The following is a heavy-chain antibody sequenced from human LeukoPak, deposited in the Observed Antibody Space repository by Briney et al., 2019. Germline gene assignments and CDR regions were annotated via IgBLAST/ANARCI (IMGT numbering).Heavy chain of an antibody. V-gene: IGHV3-23*01. D-gene: IGHD2-21*02. J-gene: IGHJ4*02. Sequence: GGSLRLSCAASGFTFSNYAMSWVRQAPGKGLEWVSAISGSGGSTYYADSVKGRFTISRDNSKNTLYLQMNSLRAEDTAVYYCAKAAHIVVVTATLFDYWGQGTLVTVSS. CDR3: AKAAHIVVVTATLFDY. CDR1: GFTFSNYA. CDR2: ISGSGGST.